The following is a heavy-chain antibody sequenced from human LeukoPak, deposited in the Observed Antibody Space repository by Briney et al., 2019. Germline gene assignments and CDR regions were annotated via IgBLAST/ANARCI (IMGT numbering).Heavy chain of an antibody. CDR3: AKDQYSGSYLEN. J-gene: IGHJ4*02. Sequence: ASVKVSCKASGYTFTSYGISWVRQAPGQGLEWMGWINPNSGGTNYAQKFQGRVTMTRDTSISTAYMELSRLRSDDTAVYYCAKDQYSGSYLENWGQGTLVTVSS. CDR2: INPNSGGT. CDR1: GYTFTSYG. D-gene: IGHD1-26*01. V-gene: IGHV1-2*02.